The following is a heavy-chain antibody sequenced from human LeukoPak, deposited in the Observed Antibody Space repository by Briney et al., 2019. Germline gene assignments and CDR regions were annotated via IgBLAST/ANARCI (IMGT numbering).Heavy chain of an antibody. CDR2: ISGSGGST. D-gene: IGHD6-19*01. Sequence: GGSLRLSCAASGFTFSSYGMSWVRQAPGKGLEWVSAISGSGGSTYYADSVKGRFTISRDNSKNTLYLQMNSLKTEDTAVYYCTRQAVAGTYYYYYYMDVWGKGTTVTVSS. CDR1: GFTFSSYG. V-gene: IGHV3-23*01. CDR3: TRQAVAGTYYYYYYMDV. J-gene: IGHJ6*03.